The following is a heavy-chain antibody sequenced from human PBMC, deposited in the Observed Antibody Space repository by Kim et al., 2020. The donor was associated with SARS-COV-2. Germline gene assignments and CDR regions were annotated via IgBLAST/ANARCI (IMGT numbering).Heavy chain of an antibody. CDR2: IYSGGST. CDR1: GFTVSSNY. V-gene: IGHV3-66*01. D-gene: IGHD5-18*01. CDR3: ARYVDTAMVFDY. Sequence: GGSLRLSCAASGFTVSSNYMSWVLQAPGKGLEWVSVIYSGGSTYYADSVKGSFTISRDNSKNTLYLQMNSLRAEDTAGYYCARYVDTAMVFDYWGQGTLVTVSS. J-gene: IGHJ4*02.